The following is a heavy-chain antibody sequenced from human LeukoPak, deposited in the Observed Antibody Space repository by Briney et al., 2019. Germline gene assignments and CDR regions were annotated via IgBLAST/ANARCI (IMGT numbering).Heavy chain of an antibody. J-gene: IGHJ4*02. CDR3: ASSYCSGGRCYFEF. V-gene: IGHV4-59*01. D-gene: IGHD2-15*01. CDR1: GGSIGSYY. CDR2: IYYSGST. Sequence: SETLSLTCTVSGGSIGSYYWSWIRQPPGKGLEWIGYIYYSGSTNYNPSLKSRVTLSLDTSKNQFSLKLSSVTAADTAVYYCASSYCSGGRCYFEFWGQGTLVTVSS.